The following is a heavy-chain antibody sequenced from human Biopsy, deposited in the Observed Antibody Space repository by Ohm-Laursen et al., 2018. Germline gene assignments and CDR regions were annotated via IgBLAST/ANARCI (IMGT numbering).Heavy chain of an antibody. CDR2: ITQSGST. CDR1: GGSFNGYF. V-gene: IGHV4-34*01. CDR3: ARVPLPGIGAAYQGRFLYGMDV. Sequence: GTLSLTCAVSGGSFNGYFWSWIRQPPGKGLEWIGDITQSGSTNYSSSLKSRFTISVDTTKKQFSLSLRSVTAADTAVYYCARVPLPGIGAAYQGRFLYGMDVWGQGPTVSVS. J-gene: IGHJ6*02. D-gene: IGHD6-13*01.